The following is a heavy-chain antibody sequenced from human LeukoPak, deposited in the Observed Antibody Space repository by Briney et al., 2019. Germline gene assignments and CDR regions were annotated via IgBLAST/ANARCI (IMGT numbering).Heavy chain of an antibody. CDR2: IKQDGSEK. CDR3: ARARWGPGWEDV. CDR1: GFSLSSYT. D-gene: IGHD1-26*01. Sequence: PGGSLRLSCAASGFSLSSYTMSWVRQAPGKGLEWVANIKQDGSEKYYVDSVKGRFTISRDNAKNSLYLQMNSLRAEDTAVYYCARARWGPGWEDVWGQGTTVTVSS. V-gene: IGHV3-7*05. J-gene: IGHJ6*02.